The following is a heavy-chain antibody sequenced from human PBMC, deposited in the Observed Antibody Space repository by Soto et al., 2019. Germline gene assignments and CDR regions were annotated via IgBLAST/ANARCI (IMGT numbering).Heavy chain of an antibody. Sequence: PSETLSLTCTVSGGSISSSSYYWGWIRQPPGKGLEWIGSIYYSGSTYYNPSLKSRVTISVDTSKDQFSLKLSSVTAADTAVYYCARRRSRQFXAHYYDSSGYYPGAFDIWGQGTMVTVSS. J-gene: IGHJ3*02. V-gene: IGHV4-39*01. CDR2: IYYSGST. CDR3: ARRRSRQFXAHYYDSSGYYPGAFDI. D-gene: IGHD3-22*01. CDR1: GGSISSSSYY.